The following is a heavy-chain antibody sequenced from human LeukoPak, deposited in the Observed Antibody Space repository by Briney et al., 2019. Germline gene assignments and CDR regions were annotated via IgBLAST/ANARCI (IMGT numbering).Heavy chain of an antibody. J-gene: IGHJ4*02. V-gene: IGHV1-2*02. CDR1: GYTFTGYY. CDR3: ARVAGIVGATSLFDY. CDR2: NNPNSGGT. D-gene: IGHD1-26*01. Sequence: ASVKVSCKASGYTFTGYYMHWVRQAPGQGLEWMGWNNPNSGGTNYAQKFQGRVTMTRDTSISTAYMELSRLRSDDTAVYYCARVAGIVGATSLFDYWGQGTLVTVSS.